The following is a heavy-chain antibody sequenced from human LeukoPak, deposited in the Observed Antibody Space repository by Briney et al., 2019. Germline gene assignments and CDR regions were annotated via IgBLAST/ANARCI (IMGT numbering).Heavy chain of an antibody. CDR1: GFTFSSYA. CDR3: AKEGYDSSGYYYSP. D-gene: IGHD3-22*01. CDR2: ISDSGAAT. V-gene: IGHV3-23*01. J-gene: IGHJ5*02. Sequence: GGSLRLSCAASGFTFSSYAMNWVRQDPGKGLEWVSRISDSGAATYYADSVKGRFTISRDNSKNTLYLQMNSLRAEDTAVYYCAKEGYDSSGYYYSPWGQGTLVTVSS.